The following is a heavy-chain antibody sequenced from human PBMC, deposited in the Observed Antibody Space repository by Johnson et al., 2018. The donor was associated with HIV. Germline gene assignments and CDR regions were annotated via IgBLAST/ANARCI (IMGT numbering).Heavy chain of an antibody. CDR1: GFTFSSYW. CDR3: ARERIGYSSSGDAFDI. CDR2: INSDGSST. J-gene: IGHJ3*02. D-gene: IGHD6-13*01. V-gene: IGHV3-74*01. Sequence: VQLVESGGGLVQPGGSLRLSCAASGFTFSSYWMHWVRQAPGKGLVWVSRINSDGSSTSYAASVMGRFTISRDNAQNTLYLQMNSLRAEDTAVYYCARERIGYSSSGDAFDIWGQGTMVTVSS.